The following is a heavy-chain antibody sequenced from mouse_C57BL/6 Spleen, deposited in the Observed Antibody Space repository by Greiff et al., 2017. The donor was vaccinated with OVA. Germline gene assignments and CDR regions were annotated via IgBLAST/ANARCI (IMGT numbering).Heavy chain of an antibody. J-gene: IGHJ2*01. Sequence: QVQLKQPGAELVKPGASVKLSCKASGYTFTSYWMQWVKQRPGQGLEWIGEIDPSDSYTNYNQKFKGKATLTVDTSSSTAYMQLSSLTSEDSAVYYCARRDYGNTFDYWGQGTTLTVSS. V-gene: IGHV1-50*01. CDR2: IDPSDSYT. CDR1: GYTFTSYW. CDR3: ARRDYGNTFDY. D-gene: IGHD2-1*01.